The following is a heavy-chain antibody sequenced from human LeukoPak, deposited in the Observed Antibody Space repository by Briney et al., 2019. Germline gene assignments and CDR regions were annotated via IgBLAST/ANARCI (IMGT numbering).Heavy chain of an antibody. Sequence: SVKVSCKASGGTFSSYAISWVRQAPGQGLEWMGRIIPILGIANYAQKFQGRVTITADKSTSTAYMELSSLRSEDTAVYYCARDHSHSSSWCEGNWFDPWGQGTLVTVSS. V-gene: IGHV1-69*04. CDR2: IIPILGIA. CDR1: GGTFSSYA. D-gene: IGHD6-13*01. J-gene: IGHJ5*02. CDR3: ARDHSHSSSWCEGNWFDP.